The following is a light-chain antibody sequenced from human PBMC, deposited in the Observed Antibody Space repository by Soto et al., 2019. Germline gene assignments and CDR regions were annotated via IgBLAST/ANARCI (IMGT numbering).Light chain of an antibody. V-gene: IGLV2-23*02. J-gene: IGLJ2*01. Sequence: QSVLTQPASVSGSPGQSITISCTGTSSDIGSYDRVSWYQRHPGKAPKLMIFEDSRRPSGISNRFSGSKSGNTASLTISGLQAEDEADYYCCSYAGSNSFAVFGGGTKLTVL. CDR2: EDS. CDR1: SSDIGSYDR. CDR3: CSYAGSNSFAV.